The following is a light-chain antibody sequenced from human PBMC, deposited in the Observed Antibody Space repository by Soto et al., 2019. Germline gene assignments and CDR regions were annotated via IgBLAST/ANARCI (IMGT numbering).Light chain of an antibody. J-gene: IGKJ1*01. CDR1: QSISNS. Sequence: DIQMTQSPSILSVSVGDRFTITCRASQSISNSLAWYQQRPGTAPXXLIYDASTLENGVPSRFSGSGSGTEFTPTISSLQPDDYATYYCQQYSYYRTFGQGTKVDIK. CDR2: DAS. CDR3: QQYSYYRT. V-gene: IGKV1-5*01.